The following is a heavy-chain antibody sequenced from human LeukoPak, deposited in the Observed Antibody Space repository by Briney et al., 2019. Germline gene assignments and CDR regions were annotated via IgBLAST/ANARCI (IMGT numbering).Heavy chain of an antibody. D-gene: IGHD3-22*01. J-gene: IGHJ4*02. Sequence: RGESLQISCQGSGYSFTSYWIGWVRQLPGKGLEWMGIIYPGDSDTRYSPSFQGQVTISADKSISTAYLQWSSLKASDTAMYYCARRDSSGYYPDYWGQGTLVTVSS. CDR3: ARRDSSGYYPDY. CDR2: IYPGDSDT. V-gene: IGHV5-51*01. CDR1: GYSFTSYW.